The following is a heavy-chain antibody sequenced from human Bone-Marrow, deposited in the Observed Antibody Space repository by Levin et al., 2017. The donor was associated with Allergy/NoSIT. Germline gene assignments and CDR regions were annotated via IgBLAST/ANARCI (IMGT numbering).Heavy chain of an antibody. V-gene: IGHV3-7*01. CDR3: AREEDGDPQVDWYFDL. CDR2: IKQDGSEK. CDR1: GFTFSSYW. D-gene: IGHD4-17*01. J-gene: IGHJ2*01. Sequence: GGSLRLSCAASGFTFSSYWMSWVRQAPGKGLEWVANIKQDGSEKYYVDSVKGRFTISRDNAKNSLYLQMNSLRAEDTAVYYCAREEDGDPQVDWYFDLWGRGTLVTVSS.